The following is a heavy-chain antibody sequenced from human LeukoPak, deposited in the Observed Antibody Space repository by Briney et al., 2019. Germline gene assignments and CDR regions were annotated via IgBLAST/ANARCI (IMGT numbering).Heavy chain of an antibody. CDR3: ARGDSSGSDY. D-gene: IGHD6-19*01. Sequence: ASVKVSCKASGGTFSSYAISWVRQAPGQGLEWMGRIIPIFGRANYAQKFQGRVTITTDESTSTAYMELSSLRSEDTAVYYCARGDSSGSDYWGQGTLVTDSS. V-gene: IGHV1-69*05. J-gene: IGHJ4*02. CDR1: GGTFSSYA. CDR2: IIPIFGRA.